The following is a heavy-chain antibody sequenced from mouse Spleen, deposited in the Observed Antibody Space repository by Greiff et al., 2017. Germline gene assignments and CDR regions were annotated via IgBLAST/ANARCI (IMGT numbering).Heavy chain of an antibody. V-gene: IGHV1-18*01. J-gene: IGHJ1*01. CDR1: GYTFTDYN. CDR2: INPNNGGT. D-gene: IGHD2-12*01. CDR3: ARSYFRTGLYWYFDV. Sequence: EVQLQQSGPELVKPGASVKIPCKASGYTFTDYNMDWVKQSHGKSLEWIGDINPNNGGTIYNQKFKGKATLTVDKSSSTAYMELRSLTSEDTAVYYCARSYFRTGLYWYFDVWGAGTTVTVSS.